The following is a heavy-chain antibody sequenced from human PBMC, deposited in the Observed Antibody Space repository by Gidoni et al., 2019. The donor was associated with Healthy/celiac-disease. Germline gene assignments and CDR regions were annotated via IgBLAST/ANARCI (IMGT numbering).Heavy chain of an antibody. CDR1: GCSISRGDYY. V-gene: IGHV4-30-4*01. D-gene: IGHD4-17*01. CDR2: IYYSGST. Sequence: QVQLQESGPGLVKPSQTLSLTCPVSGCSISRGDYYWSWIRQPPGKGLEWIGYIYYSGSTYYNPSLKSRVTISVDTSKNQFSLKLSSVTAADTAVYYCARDTVIYVGDYYGMDVWGQGTTVTVSS. CDR3: ARDTVIYVGDYYGMDV. J-gene: IGHJ6*02.